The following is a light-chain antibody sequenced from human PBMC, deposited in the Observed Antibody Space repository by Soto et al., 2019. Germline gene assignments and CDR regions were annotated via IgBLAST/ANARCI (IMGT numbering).Light chain of an antibody. CDR2: DVS. CDR1: SSDVGGYNY. CDR3: SSNTGSSTVV. J-gene: IGLJ2*01. Sequence: QSALTQPASVSGSPGQSITISCTGTSSDVGGYNYVSWYQQHPGKAPKLMIYDVSNRPSGVSNRFSGSKSGNTASLTISGLEAEDEADYYCSSNTGSSTVVFGGGTKLTVL. V-gene: IGLV2-14*01.